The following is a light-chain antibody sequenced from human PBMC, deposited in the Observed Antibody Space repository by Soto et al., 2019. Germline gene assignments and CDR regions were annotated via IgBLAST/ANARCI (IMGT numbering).Light chain of an antibody. CDR3: CSYAGSRV. CDR2: EGS. J-gene: IGLJ3*02. CDR1: SSDVGSYNL. V-gene: IGLV2-23*01. Sequence: QSALTQPASVSGSPGQSITISCTGTSSDVGSYNLVSWYQQHPGKAPKLMIYEGSKRPSGVSNRFSGSKSGNTASLTISGLQAVDEADYYCCSYAGSRVFGGGTKVTVL.